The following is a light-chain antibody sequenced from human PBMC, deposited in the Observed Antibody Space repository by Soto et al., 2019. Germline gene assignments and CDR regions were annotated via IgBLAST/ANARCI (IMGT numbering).Light chain of an antibody. Sequence: QSALTQPASVSGSPGQSITISCTGTSSDVGSYNLVSWYQQHPGKAPKLMIYEGSKRPSGVSNRFSGCKSGNTASLTISGLQAEDEADYYCCSYAGSSTYVFGTGTKVTVL. CDR2: EGS. J-gene: IGLJ1*01. CDR1: SSDVGSYNL. V-gene: IGLV2-23*01. CDR3: CSYAGSSTYV.